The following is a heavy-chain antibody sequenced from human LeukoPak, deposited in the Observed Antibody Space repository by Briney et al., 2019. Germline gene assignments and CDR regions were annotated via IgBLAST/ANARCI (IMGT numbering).Heavy chain of an antibody. V-gene: IGHV4-59*01. D-gene: IGHD3-22*01. CDR1: GGSISSYD. CDR3: ARDPGYYPVDCFDY. CDR2: IYYSGST. J-gene: IGHJ4*02. Sequence: PSETLSLTCTVSGGSISSYDWSGIRQPPGKGLEWIGYIYYSGSTNYNPSLKSRVTISVDTSKNQFSLKLSSVTAADTAVYYCARDPGYYPVDCFDYWGQGTLVTVSS.